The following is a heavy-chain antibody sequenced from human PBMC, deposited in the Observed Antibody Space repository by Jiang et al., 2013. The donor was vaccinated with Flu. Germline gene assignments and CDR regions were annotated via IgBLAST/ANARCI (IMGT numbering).Heavy chain of an antibody. D-gene: IGHD3-10*01. CDR2: IYYSGNT. Sequence: GPGLVKPSETLSLTCTVSGGSISGNYWSWIRQPPGKGLEWIGYIYYSGNTNYNPSLSSRVTISVDTSKSQVSLKLSSLTAADTALYYCARVRNSGGYSLDDWGRGTLVTVSS. V-gene: IGHV4-59*01. J-gene: IGHJ4*02. CDR3: ARVRNSGGYSLDD. CDR1: GGSISGNY.